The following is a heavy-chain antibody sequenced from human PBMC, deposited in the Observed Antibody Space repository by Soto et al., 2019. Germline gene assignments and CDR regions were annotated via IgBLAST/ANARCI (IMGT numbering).Heavy chain of an antibody. D-gene: IGHD3-10*01. CDR3: GRDSSYYGSGRGVLDY. CDR1: GFTVNTNY. CDR2: IYNDGNT. V-gene: IGHV3-66*01. Sequence: EVQLAESGGGLAQPGGSLRLSCADCGFTVNTNYMSCLRQAPGKGLECVSIIYNDGNTYYADSVKGRFTTSRDSAQNTLYLQMDNLRVDDTAVYHCGRDSSYYGSGRGVLDYWGPGPLVTFSS. J-gene: IGHJ4*02.